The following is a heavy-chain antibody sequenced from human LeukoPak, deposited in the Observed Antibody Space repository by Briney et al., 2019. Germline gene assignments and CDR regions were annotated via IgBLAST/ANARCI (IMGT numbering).Heavy chain of an antibody. Sequence: SETLSLTCAVYGGSFSGYYWGWIRQPPGKGLEWIGEINHSGSTNYNPSLKSRVTISVDTSKNQFSLKLSSVTAADTAVYYCARASNGYETPDDYWGQGTLVTVSS. J-gene: IGHJ4*02. CDR3: ARASNGYETPDDY. V-gene: IGHV4-34*01. CDR1: GGSFSGYY. D-gene: IGHD5-12*01. CDR2: INHSGST.